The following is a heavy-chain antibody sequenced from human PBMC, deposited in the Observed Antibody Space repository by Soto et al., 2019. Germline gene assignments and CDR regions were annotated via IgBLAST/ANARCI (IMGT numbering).Heavy chain of an antibody. D-gene: IGHD2-2*01. Sequence: GESLEISCKGSGYSFTSYWISWVRQMPGKGLEWMGRIDPSDSYTNYSPSFQGHVTSSADKSISTAYLQWSSLKASDTAMYYCATDIVVVPAAPKVAFDIWGQGTMVTVSS. J-gene: IGHJ3*02. CDR3: ATDIVVVPAAPKVAFDI. CDR1: GYSFTSYW. CDR2: IDPSDSYT. V-gene: IGHV5-10-1*01.